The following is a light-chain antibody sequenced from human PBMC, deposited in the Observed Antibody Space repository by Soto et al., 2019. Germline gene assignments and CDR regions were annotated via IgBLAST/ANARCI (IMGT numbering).Light chain of an antibody. V-gene: IGKV1-39*01. CDR1: XXIXXY. Sequence: DIPXTXXXXSXSASXGXXXXXTCXAXXXIXXYTSWYQQKPGKAPKLLIYAASSLQSGGPSRFSGSRSRTDFTLTINSLQTEDSATYHFQKSYKTPYTFGQVTKLEIK. CDR2: AAS. CDR3: QKSYKTPYT. J-gene: IGKJ2*01.